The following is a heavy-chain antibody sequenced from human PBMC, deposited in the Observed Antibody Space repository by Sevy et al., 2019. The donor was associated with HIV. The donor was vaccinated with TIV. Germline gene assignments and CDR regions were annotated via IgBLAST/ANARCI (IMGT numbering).Heavy chain of an antibody. CDR3: VSLFLSYRSGWSYFDF. Sequence: GGSLRLSCAISGFTVNDKYIIWVRQAPGKGLEWVSVIFSSGSTYYTDYAKGRFTISRDNSKNTVYLQMSSLRAEDTAVYYCVSLFLSYRSGWSYFDFWGQRTLVTVSS. D-gene: IGHD6-19*01. CDR2: IFSSGST. V-gene: IGHV3-66*02. J-gene: IGHJ4*02. CDR1: GFTVNDKY.